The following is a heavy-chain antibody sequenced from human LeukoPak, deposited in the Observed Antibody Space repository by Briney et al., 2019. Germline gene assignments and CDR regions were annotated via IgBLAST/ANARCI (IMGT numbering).Heavy chain of an antibody. Sequence: SSETLSLTCTVSGDSINSYYWSWIRQSPGKGLEWIGYIYYIGNTNYNPSLKSRVTISVDTSKNQFSLRLSSVTAADTAVYYCARDRDGYSDYWGQGTLVTVSS. J-gene: IGHJ4*02. D-gene: IGHD5-24*01. CDR2: IYYIGNT. V-gene: IGHV4-59*01. CDR1: GDSINSYY. CDR3: ARDRDGYSDY.